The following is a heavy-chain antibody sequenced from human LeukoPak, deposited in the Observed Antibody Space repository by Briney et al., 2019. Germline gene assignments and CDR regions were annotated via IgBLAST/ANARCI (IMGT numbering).Heavy chain of an antibody. V-gene: IGHV4-34*01. CDR2: INHSGST. D-gene: IGHD3-10*01. CDR1: GGSLSGYY. J-gene: IGHJ4*02. Sequence: SETLSLTCAVSGGSLSGYYWTWIRQPPGKGLEWIGEINHSGSTNYNPSLKSRVTISVDTSKNQFSLKLSSVTAADTAVYYCARNYGSGSYYYFDYWGQGTLVTVSS. CDR3: ARNYGSGSYYYFDY.